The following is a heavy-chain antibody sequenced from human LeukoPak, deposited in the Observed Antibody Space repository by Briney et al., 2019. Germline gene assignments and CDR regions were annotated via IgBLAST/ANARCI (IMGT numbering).Heavy chain of an antibody. CDR1: GFTFSSYA. J-gene: IGHJ4*02. CDR3: ARDKDNYGQGWFFDF. CDR2: ISGSGGST. V-gene: IGHV3-23*01. D-gene: IGHD5-18*01. Sequence: PGGSLRLSCAASGFTFSSYAMSWVRQAPGKGLEWVSAISGSGGSTYYADSVKGRFTISRDNAKNSLYLQMNSLRAEDTAVFYCARDKDNYGQGWFFDFWGQGTLVTVSS.